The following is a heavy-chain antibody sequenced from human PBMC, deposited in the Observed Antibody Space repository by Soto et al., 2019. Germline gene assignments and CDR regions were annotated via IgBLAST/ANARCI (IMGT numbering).Heavy chain of an antibody. V-gene: IGHV3-33*08. Sequence: GGSLRLSCAASGFTFSSYGMHWVRQAPGKGLEWVAIISYDGSNKYYADSVKGRFTISRDNSKNTLYLQMNSLRAEDTAVYYCARGGYSPGGYWGQGTLVTVSS. CDR3: ARGGYSPGGY. D-gene: IGHD5-18*01. J-gene: IGHJ4*02. CDR1: GFTFSSYG. CDR2: ISYDGSNK.